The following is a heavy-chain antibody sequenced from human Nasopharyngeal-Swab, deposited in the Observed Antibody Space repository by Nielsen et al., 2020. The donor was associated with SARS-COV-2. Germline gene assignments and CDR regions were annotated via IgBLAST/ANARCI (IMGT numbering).Heavy chain of an antibody. CDR3: ASAYGGSYWYFDL. CDR2: ISYDGSNK. J-gene: IGHJ2*01. D-gene: IGHD4-23*01. CDR1: GFTFSSCA. Sequence: GESLKISCAASGFTFSSCAMHWVRQAPGKGLEWVAVISYDGSNKYYADSVKGRFTISRDNSKNTLYLQMNSLRAEDTAVYYCASAYGGSYWYFDLWGRGTLVIVSS. V-gene: IGHV3-30-3*01.